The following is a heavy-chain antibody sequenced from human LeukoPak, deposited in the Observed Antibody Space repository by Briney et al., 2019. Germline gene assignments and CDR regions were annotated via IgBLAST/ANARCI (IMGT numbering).Heavy chain of an antibody. CDR1: GFTFGDYL. D-gene: IGHD4-23*01. Sequence: GGSLRLSCTASGFTFGDYLMSWVRQAPGKGLEWVSSIRGSDGSTYYADSVKGRFAISRDNSKNTLYLQMNSLRVEDTAVYYCAKDVFGDYGGLDYWGQGTLVTVSS. CDR2: IRGSDGST. J-gene: IGHJ4*02. V-gene: IGHV3-23*01. CDR3: AKDVFGDYGGLDY.